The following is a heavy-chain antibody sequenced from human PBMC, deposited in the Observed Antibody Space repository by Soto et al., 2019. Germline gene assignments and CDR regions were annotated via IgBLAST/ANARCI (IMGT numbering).Heavy chain of an antibody. CDR3: AKLRYFDWSSYNWFEY. D-gene: IGHD3-9*01. V-gene: IGHV3-23*01. CDR2: ISGSGATT. CDR1: GGSISSSSYY. Sequence: ETLSLTCTVSGGSISSSSYYWGWIRQPPGKGLEWVSGISGSGATTSYADSVKGRFTVSRDNSKNTLYPQMNSLRVEDTAVYYCAKLRYFDWSSYNWFEYWGQGTPVTVSS. J-gene: IGHJ5*01.